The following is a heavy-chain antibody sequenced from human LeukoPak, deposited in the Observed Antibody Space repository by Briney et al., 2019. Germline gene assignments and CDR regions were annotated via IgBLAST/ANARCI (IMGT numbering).Heavy chain of an antibody. CDR3: ARDVRRQLAHNWFDP. J-gene: IGHJ5*02. CDR1: GYTFTSYG. CDR2: ISAYNGNT. V-gene: IGHV1-18*01. Sequence: ASVKVSCKASGYTFTSYGISWVRQAPGQGLEWMGWISAYNGNTNYAQKLQGRVTMTTGTSTSTAYMELRSLRSDDTAVYYCARDVRRQLAHNWFDPWGQGTLVTVSS. D-gene: IGHD6-13*01.